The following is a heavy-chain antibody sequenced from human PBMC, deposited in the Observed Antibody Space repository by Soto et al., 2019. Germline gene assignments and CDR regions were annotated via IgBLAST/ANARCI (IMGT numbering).Heavy chain of an antibody. J-gene: IGHJ3*02. CDR2: MQNSGNT. CDR3: ARDPRTIGPRGDSFDI. V-gene: IGHV3-66*01. Sequence: GGSLRLSCAASGFTFSTFDMNWVRQPPGKGLEWVSLMQNSGNTYYAESFEGRFTVSRDHSNNTLFLEMSGLRAEDTAIYYCARDPRTIGPRGDSFDIWGQGTMVTVSS. D-gene: IGHD6-6*01. CDR1: GFTFSTFD.